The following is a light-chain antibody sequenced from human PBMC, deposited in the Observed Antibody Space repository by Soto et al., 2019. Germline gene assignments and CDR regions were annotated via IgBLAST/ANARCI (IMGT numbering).Light chain of an antibody. J-gene: IGLJ2*01. CDR1: SSDVDTYKY. CDR3: CSYAGSTTRVQ. CDR2: EVS. V-gene: IGLV2-14*01. Sequence: QSALTQPASVSGSPGQSNTISCTGTSSDVDTYKYVSWYQQHPGKAPKLMIYEVSYRPSGVSDRFSGSKSGNTASLTISGLQAEDEADYYCCSYAGSTTRVQFGGGTKVTVL.